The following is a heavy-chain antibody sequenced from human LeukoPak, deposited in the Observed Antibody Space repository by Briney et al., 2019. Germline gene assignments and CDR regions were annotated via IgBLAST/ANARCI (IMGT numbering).Heavy chain of an antibody. D-gene: IGHD3-9*01. CDR3: ARVGYDILTGYLYYFDY. V-gene: IGHV4-59*01. Sequence: SEILSLTCTVSGGSISSYYWSWIRQPPGKGLEWIGYIYYSGSTNYNPSLKSRVTISVDTSKNQFSLKLSSVTAADTAVYYCARVGYDILTGYLYYFDYWGQGTLVTVSS. CDR2: IYYSGST. J-gene: IGHJ4*02. CDR1: GGSISSYY.